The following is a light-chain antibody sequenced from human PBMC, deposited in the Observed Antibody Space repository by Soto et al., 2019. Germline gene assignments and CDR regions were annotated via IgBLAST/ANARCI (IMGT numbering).Light chain of an antibody. CDR2: DNT. CDR3: QSYDSSMRCGV. V-gene: IGLV1-40*01. Sequence: QSVLTQPPSVSGAPGQCVTISCTGSSSNIGSAYDVHWYQQLPGTAHKLLIYDNTNRTSGGPDRVSGSKSGTAAAHAITGVQTEDGGYYDSQSYDSSMRCGVFGGGTTLTVL. J-gene: IGLJ3*02. CDR1: SSNIGSAYD.